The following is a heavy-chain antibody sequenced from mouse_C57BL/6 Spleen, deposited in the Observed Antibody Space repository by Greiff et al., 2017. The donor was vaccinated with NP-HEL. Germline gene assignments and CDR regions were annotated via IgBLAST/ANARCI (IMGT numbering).Heavy chain of an antibody. Sequence: QVQLQQSGAELVRPGASVTLSCKASGYTFTDYEMHWVKQTPVHGLEWIGAIDPETGGTAYNQKFKGKAILTADKSSSTAYMELRSLTSEDSAVYYCTRKGDWPHFDYWGQGTTLTVSS. J-gene: IGHJ2*01. CDR2: IDPETGGT. D-gene: IGHD4-1*01. CDR1: GYTFTDYE. V-gene: IGHV1-15*01. CDR3: TRKGDWPHFDY.